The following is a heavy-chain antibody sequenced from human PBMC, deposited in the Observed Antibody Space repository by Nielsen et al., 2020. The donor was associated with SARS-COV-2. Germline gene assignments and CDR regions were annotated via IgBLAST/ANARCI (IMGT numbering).Heavy chain of an antibody. Sequence: GESLKISCAASGFTFSTYGMNWVRQAPGKGLEWVSYISTSSSPKYYADSVKGRFIISRDNAKNSLYLQMNSLGAEDTAVYYCARCAYYYDSSGYPHPTLFDYWGQGTLVTVSS. D-gene: IGHD3-22*01. CDR1: GFTFSTYG. CDR3: ARCAYYYDSSGYPHPTLFDY. CDR2: ISTSSSPK. V-gene: IGHV3-48*01. J-gene: IGHJ4*02.